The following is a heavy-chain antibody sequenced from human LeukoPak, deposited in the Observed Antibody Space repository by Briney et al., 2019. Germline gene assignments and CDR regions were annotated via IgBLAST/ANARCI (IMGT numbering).Heavy chain of an antibody. CDR2: VYYSGGP. Sequence: PETLSLTCTVSGGSISPYYWLWIRQPPGKGLEWIGYVYYSGGPNYNPSLKSRVTMSVDTSKNQLSLKLTSVTAADTAVYYCARRAAAVGTSYMDVWGKGTTVTDS. CDR1: GGSISPYY. J-gene: IGHJ6*03. D-gene: IGHD6-13*01. CDR3: ARRAAAVGTSYMDV. V-gene: IGHV4-59*01.